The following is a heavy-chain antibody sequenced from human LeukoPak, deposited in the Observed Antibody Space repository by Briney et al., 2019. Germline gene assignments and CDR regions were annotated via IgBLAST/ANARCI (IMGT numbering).Heavy chain of an antibody. CDR1: GFTVSSNY. J-gene: IGHJ4*02. CDR3: ASKGPQYTSSWYYFDY. D-gene: IGHD6-13*01. Sequence: QPGGSLRLSXAASGFTVSSNYMSWVRQAPGKGLEWDSIIYSGGSTYYADSVKGRFTISRDNSKNTLYLQMNSLRAEDTAVYYCASKGPQYTSSWYYFDYWGQGTLVTVSS. CDR2: IYSGGST. V-gene: IGHV3-66*02.